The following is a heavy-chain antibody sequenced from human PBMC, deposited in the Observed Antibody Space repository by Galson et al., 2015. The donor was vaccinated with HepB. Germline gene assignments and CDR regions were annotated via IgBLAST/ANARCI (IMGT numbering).Heavy chain of an antibody. Sequence: QSGAEVKKPGESLKISCKGSGYSFTSYWIGWVRQMPGKGLEWMGIIYPGDSDTRYSPSFQGQVTISADKSISTAYLQWSSLKASDTAMYYCARASGNYDILTGYSLDYWGQGTLVTVSS. J-gene: IGHJ4*02. CDR1: GYSFTSYW. V-gene: IGHV5-51*01. CDR3: ARASGNYDILTGYSLDY. CDR2: IYPGDSDT. D-gene: IGHD3-9*01.